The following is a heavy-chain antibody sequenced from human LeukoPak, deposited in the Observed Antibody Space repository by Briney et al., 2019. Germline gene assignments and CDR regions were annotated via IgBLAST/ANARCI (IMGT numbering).Heavy chain of an antibody. CDR2: IYYSGST. CDR1: GGSISSYY. J-gene: IGHJ3*02. V-gene: IGHV4-59*01. CDR3: ARHTDRSDAFDI. Sequence: SETLSLTCTVSGGSISSYYWSWIRQPPGKGPEWIGYIYYSGSTNYNPSLKSRVTISVDTSKNQFSLKLSSVTAADTAVYYCARHTDRSDAFDIWGQGTMVTVSS. D-gene: IGHD5-18*01.